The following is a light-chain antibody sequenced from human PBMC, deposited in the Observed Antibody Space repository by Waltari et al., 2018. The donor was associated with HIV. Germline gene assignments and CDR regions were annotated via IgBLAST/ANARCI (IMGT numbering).Light chain of an antibody. Sequence: NFLLTQPPSVSESPGRTTTISCTRSSGSIADNYVQWFQQRPGSAPTSVIYEDNRRPSGVPDRFSGSIDSSSNSVSLTISGLQTEDEADYYCQSYDSNGLILVFGGGTKLTVL. V-gene: IGLV6-57*03. CDR3: QSYDSNGLILV. CDR1: SGSIADNY. J-gene: IGLJ3*02. CDR2: EDN.